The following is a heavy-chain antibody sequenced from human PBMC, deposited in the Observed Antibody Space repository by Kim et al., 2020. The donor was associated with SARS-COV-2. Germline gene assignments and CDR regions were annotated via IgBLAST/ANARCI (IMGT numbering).Heavy chain of an antibody. Sequence: PSLKSRVTISVDTSKNQFSLKLSSVTAADTAVYYCARRERGYSLWYYFDYWGQGTLVTVSS. CDR3: ARRERGYSLWYYFDY. V-gene: IGHV4-61*07. J-gene: IGHJ4*02. D-gene: IGHD5-18*01.